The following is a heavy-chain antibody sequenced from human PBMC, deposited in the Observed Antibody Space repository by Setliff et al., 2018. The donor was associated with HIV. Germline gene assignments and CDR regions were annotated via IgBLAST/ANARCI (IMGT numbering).Heavy chain of an antibody. CDR2: IYYSGST. Sequence: SETLSLTCAVSGYSISSGYYWGWIRQPPGKGLEWIGYIYYSGSTYYNPSLKSRVTIFGDTSKNQLSLKLTSVTAADTAVYYCARDREAGDWYFDLWGRGTLVTVSS. J-gene: IGHJ2*01. V-gene: IGHV4-38-2*02. D-gene: IGHD6-13*01. CDR3: ARDREAGDWYFDL. CDR1: GYSISSGYY.